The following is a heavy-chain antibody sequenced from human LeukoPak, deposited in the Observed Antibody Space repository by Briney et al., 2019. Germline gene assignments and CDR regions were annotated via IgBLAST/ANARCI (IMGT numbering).Heavy chain of an antibody. Sequence: GGSLRLSCAASGFTFSNYAMSWVRQAPGKGLEWVSAITGSGGNTYYADSVKGRFTISRDNSKNTVFLQMNSLRAEGTAVYYCAKWGDYDVLTGYYVSDYWGQGTLVTVSS. CDR2: ITGSGGNT. CDR1: GFTFSNYA. J-gene: IGHJ4*02. D-gene: IGHD3-9*01. CDR3: AKWGDYDVLTGYYVSDY. V-gene: IGHV3-23*01.